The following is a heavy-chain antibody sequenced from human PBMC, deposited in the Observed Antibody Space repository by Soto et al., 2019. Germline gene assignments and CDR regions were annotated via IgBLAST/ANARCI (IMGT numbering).Heavy chain of an antibody. D-gene: IGHD3-22*01. J-gene: IGHJ1*01. V-gene: IGHV4-31*03. CDR3: VTNGDYYDRSGPKYFLH. CDR1: GGSISSGGFY. CDR2: SYYSGSA. Sequence: QVQLQESGPGLVKPSQTLSLTCTVSGGSISSGGFYWGWVRQPPGKGLEWLGYSYYSGSAYHNPSLKGRITISVDTSKNQFSLKLSSVTAADTAVYYCVTNGDYYDRSGPKYFLHWGQGTLVTVSS.